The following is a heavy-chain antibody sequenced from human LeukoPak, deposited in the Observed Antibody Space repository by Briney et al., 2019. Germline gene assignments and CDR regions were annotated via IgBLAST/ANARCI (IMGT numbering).Heavy chain of an antibody. V-gene: IGHV1-24*01. CDR1: GYTLTELS. D-gene: IGHD4-17*01. CDR2: FHPEHGET. Sequence: GASVKVSCKVSGYTLTELSMHWVRQAPGKGLEWMGGFHPEHGETINAQRFQGRVTMTEDTSTDTAYMELSRLSSDDTAVYYCGGPTTVTVYWGRGTLVTVSS. CDR3: GGPTTVTVY. J-gene: IGHJ4*02.